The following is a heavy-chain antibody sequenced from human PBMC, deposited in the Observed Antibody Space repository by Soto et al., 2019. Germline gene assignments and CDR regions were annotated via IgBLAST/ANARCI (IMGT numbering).Heavy chain of an antibody. CDR2: ISSGGTYT. D-gene: IGHD2-15*01. CDR3: ARTFVDGMAGFGP. J-gene: IGHJ5*02. CDR1: GFTLSTYW. V-gene: IGHV3-74*01. Sequence: EVQLVESGGGLVQPGGSLRLSCAASGFTLSTYWMHWVRQVPGKGLVWVSRISSGGTYTNYADSVKGRFTISRDSARNTLFLQMNYLTGEDTAGYYCARTFVDGMAGFGPWGQGTLVTVSS.